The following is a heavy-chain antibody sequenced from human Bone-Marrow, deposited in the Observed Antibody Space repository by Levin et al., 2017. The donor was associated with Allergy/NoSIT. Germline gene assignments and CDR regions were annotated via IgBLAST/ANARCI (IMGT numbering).Heavy chain of an antibody. D-gene: IGHD2-21*01. CDR2: ISTMGERT. Sequence: PGGSLRLSCAASGFTFNIYAMTWVRQAPGKGLEWVSTISTMGERTFYADSVQGRFTISRDNSKNTLYLQMNSLRAEDTAVYYCAKFLSTSFASSVDSWGQGTLVTVSS. V-gene: IGHV3-23*01. CDR3: AKFLSTSFASSVDS. J-gene: IGHJ4*02. CDR1: GFTFNIYA.